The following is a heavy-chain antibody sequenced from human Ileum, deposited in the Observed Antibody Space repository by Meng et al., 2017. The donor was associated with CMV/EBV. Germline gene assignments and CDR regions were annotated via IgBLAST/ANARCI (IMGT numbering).Heavy chain of an antibody. Sequence: EVQVVAAGGGLVQWGGSLRLSCAVSGFPFSSHWLDWVRQVPGKGLVWVARIRSDGTITSYADSMKGRFTISRDNAKNTVYLQMNSLRDEDTAVYYCATLPPGYWGQGTLVTVSS. J-gene: IGHJ4*02. CDR1: GFPFSSHW. V-gene: IGHV3-74*01. CDR2: IRSDGTIT. CDR3: ATLPPGY. D-gene: IGHD2-21*02.